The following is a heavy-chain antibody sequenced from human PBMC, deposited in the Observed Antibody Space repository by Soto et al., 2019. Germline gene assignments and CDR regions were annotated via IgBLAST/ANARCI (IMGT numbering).Heavy chain of an antibody. V-gene: IGHV4-39*01. J-gene: IGHJ5*02. D-gene: IGHD2-21*02. CDR3: ARHRSDFWFDP. CDR2: IYYSGST. CDR1: GGSISSSSYF. Sequence: QLQLQESGPGLVKPSETLSLTCSVSGGSISSSSYFWGWIRQPPGKGLEWIGSIYYSGSTYYNPPPKRRXPXSXXPSKSRSSLKLCSVTAADTAVSYCARHRSDFWFDPWGQGTLVTVSS.